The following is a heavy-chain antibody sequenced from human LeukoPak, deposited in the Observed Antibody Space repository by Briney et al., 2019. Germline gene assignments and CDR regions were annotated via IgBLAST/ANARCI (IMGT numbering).Heavy chain of an antibody. D-gene: IGHD3-10*01. CDR2: IYYSGST. V-gene: IGHV4-59*01. Sequence: SETLSLTCTVSGGSISSYYWSWIRQPPGKGLEWIGYIYYSGSTNYNPSLKSRVTISVDTSKNQFSLKLSSVTAADTAVYYCARATAMVRGYNWFDPWGQGALVTVSS. CDR3: ARATAMVRGYNWFDP. CDR1: GGSISSYY. J-gene: IGHJ5*02.